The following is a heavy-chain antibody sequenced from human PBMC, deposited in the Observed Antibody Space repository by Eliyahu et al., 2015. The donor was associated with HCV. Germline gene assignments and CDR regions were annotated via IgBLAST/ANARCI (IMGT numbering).Heavy chain of an antibody. V-gene: IGHV4-39*01. Sequence: QLQLQESGPGLVKPSETLSLTCTVSGGSISSXXYYWGWIRQPPGKGLEWIGSIYYSGSTYYNPSLKSRVTISVDTSKNQFSLKLSSVTAADTAVYYCARQVGRKIDAFDIWGQGTMVTVSS. CDR2: IYYSGST. D-gene: IGHD1-26*01. J-gene: IGHJ3*02. CDR1: GGSISSXXYY. CDR3: ARQVGRKIDAFDI.